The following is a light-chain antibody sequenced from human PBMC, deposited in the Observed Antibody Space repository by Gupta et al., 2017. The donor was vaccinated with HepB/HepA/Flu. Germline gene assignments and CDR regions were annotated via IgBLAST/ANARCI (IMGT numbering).Light chain of an antibody. J-gene: IGKJ3*01. Sequence: IVMTQSPATLSVSPGERATLSCRASQSVSSNLAWYQQKPGQAPRILIYGASTRATGIPARFSGSGSGKEFTRTSSSLQSEDFAGYYCQKEKNWAHIFTFGPGTKVDIK. V-gene: IGKV3-15*01. CDR2: GAS. CDR1: QSVSSN. CDR3: QKEKNWAHIFT.